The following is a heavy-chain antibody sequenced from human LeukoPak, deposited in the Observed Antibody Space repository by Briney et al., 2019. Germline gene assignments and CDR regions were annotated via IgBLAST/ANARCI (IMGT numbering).Heavy chain of an antibody. J-gene: IGHJ4*02. CDR3: ARTYDFRSGSTNYFDY. CDR2: ISYDGSNK. D-gene: IGHD3-3*01. V-gene: IGHV3-30*03. Sequence: ISYDGSNKYYADSVKGRFTISRDNSKNTLYLQMNSLRAEDTAVYYCARTYDFRSGSTNYFDYWGQGTLVTVSS.